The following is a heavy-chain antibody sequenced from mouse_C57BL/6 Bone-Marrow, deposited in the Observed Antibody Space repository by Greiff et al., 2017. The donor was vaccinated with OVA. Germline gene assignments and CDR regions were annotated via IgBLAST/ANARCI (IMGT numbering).Heavy chain of an antibody. V-gene: IGHV1-76*01. CDR1: GYTFTDYY. J-gene: IGHJ3*01. CDR2: IYPGSGNT. Sequence: QVQLKESGAELVRPGASVKLSCKASGYTFTDYYINWVKQRPGQGLEWIARIYPGSGNTYYNEKFKGKATLTAETSSSTAYMQLSSLTSEDSAVYFCASPYVGGQGTLVTVSA. CDR3: ASPYV. D-gene: IGHD1-1*01.